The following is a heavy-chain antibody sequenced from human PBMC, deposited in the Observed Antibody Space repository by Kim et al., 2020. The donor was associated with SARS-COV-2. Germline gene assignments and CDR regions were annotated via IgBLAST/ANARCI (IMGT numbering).Heavy chain of an antibody. Sequence: SETLSLTCTVSGASINTFYWSWLRQAPGKGLEWIGYVFQSGRKKYNPSLKSRVTISLDTPKNQVSLKLKSVTAADTAIYFCARDLGISGTDFHYFYGLDV. V-gene: IGHV4-59*13. CDR3: ARDLGISGTDFHYFYGLDV. D-gene: IGHD1-26*01. CDR2: VFQSGRK. CDR1: GASINTFY. J-gene: IGHJ6*01.